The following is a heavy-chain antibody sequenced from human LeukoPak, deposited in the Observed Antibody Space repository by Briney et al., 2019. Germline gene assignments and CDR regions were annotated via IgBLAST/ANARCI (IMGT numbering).Heavy chain of an antibody. V-gene: IGHV3-23*01. Sequence: GRSLRLSCAASGFTFSTYAMSWVRQAPGKGLECVSVISGGAGSTYYADSVKGRFTISRDNSKNTLYLQMNSLRAEDTAVYYCAKDKYNFWSGSNYYYMDVWGKGTTVTVSS. CDR1: GFTFSTYA. CDR2: ISGGAGST. CDR3: AKDKYNFWSGSNYYYMDV. D-gene: IGHD3-3*01. J-gene: IGHJ6*03.